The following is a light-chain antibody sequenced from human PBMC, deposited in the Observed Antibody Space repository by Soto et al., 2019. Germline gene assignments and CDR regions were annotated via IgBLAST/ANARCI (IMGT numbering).Light chain of an antibody. CDR3: RSYAGSKNLYV. J-gene: IGLJ1*01. CDR1: SSDVGGYNF. Sequence: QSVLTQPPSASGSRGQSVTISCTGTSSDVGGYNFVSWYQQHPGKAPKVILYEVTKRPSGVPDRFSGSKSGNTASLTVSGGQTEDEAHYYCRSYAGSKNLYVFGTGTKLTVL. V-gene: IGLV2-8*01. CDR2: EVT.